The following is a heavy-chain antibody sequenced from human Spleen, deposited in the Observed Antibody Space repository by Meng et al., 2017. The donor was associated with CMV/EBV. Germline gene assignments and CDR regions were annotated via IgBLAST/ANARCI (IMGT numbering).Heavy chain of an antibody. Sequence: SVKVSCKASGGTFSRYSISWVRQAPGQGLEWMGRIIPILGIANHAQKFQGRVTITADKSTSMAYMDLSSLRSEDTAAYYCARHITTIFSLGVYYYGMDVWGQGTTVTVSS. J-gene: IGHJ6*02. CDR2: IIPILGIA. CDR3: ARHITTIFSLGVYYYGMDV. CDR1: GGTFSRYS. V-gene: IGHV1-69*02. D-gene: IGHD3-3*01.